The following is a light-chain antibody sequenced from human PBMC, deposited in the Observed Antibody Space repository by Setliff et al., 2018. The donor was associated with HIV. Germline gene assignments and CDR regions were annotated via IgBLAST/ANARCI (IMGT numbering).Light chain of an antibody. Sequence: QAVVTQEPSLTVSPGGTVTLTCGSSTGAVTSGHYPYWFQQKPGQAPRTLIYDTSNKHSWTPARFSGSLLGGKAALTLSGAQPEDEAAYYCFLSYSGARRVFGGGTKGTV. CDR3: FLSYSGARRV. J-gene: IGLJ3*02. CDR1: TGAVTSGHY. V-gene: IGLV7-46*01. CDR2: DTS.